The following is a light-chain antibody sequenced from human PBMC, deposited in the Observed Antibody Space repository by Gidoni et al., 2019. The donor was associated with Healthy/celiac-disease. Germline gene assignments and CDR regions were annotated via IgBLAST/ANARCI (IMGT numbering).Light chain of an antibody. J-gene: IGLJ2*01. CDR2: RNN. CDR3: AAWDDSLGAV. V-gene: IGLV1-47*01. Sequence: QSVLTQPLSASGTPGQRVTISCSGSSSNIGSNYVYWYQQLPGTAPKLHIYRNNRRPSGVPDRFSGSKSGASASLAISGLRSEDEADYYCAAWDDSLGAVFGGGTKLTVL. CDR1: SSNIGSNY.